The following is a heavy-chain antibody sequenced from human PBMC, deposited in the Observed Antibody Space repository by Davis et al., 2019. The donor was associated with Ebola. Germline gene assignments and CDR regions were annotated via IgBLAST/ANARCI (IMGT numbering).Heavy chain of an antibody. V-gene: IGHV3-7*04. CDR2: INQDGSEK. J-gene: IGHJ4*02. CDR1: GFTFSDAW. D-gene: IGHD1-1*01. CDR3: ARGLYPWELDY. Sequence: GESLKISCAASGFTFSDAWMTWVRQAPGKGLEWVANINQDGSEKHYVDSVKGRFTISRDNARNSLFLQMNSLRGEDTAVYYCARGLYPWELDYWGQGTLVTVSS.